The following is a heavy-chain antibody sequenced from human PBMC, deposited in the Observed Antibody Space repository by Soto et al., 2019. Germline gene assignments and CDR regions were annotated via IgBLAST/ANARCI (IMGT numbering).Heavy chain of an antibody. CDR3: AKGRSFCITSSATVFNY. J-gene: IGHJ4*02. CDR2: IGDRGGHT. CDR1: GFTFTDYA. Sequence: EVRLLESGGGLVPPGGSLRLSCAASGFTFTDYAMSWGRQAPGKGLECVSIIGDRGGHTSYADSVKGRFTISRDNSTNTEYLEMPSLSAEETALYSGAKGRSFCITSSATVFNYLGLGRLVTVSS. D-gene: IGHD3-3*01. V-gene: IGHV3-23*01.